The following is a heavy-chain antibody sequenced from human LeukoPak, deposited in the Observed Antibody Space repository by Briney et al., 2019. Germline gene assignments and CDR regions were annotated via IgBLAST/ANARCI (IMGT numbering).Heavy chain of an antibody. CDR2: IYSGGST. CDR3: ARVVVPAAIQAGDSSGRPFFDY. J-gene: IGHJ4*02. Sequence: PGGSLRLSCAASGFTVSSNYMSWVRQAPGKGLEWVSVIYSGGSTYYADSVKGRFTISRDNSKNTLYLQMNSLRAEDTAVYYCARVVVPAAIQAGDSSGRPFFDYWGQGTLVTVSS. V-gene: IGHV3-66*02. D-gene: IGHD2-2*02. CDR1: GFTVSSNY.